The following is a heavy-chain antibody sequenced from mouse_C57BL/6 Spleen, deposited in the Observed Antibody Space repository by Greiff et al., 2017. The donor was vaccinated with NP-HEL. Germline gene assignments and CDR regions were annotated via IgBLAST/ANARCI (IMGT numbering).Heavy chain of an antibody. Sequence: QVQLQQPGAELVKPGASVKMSCKASGYTFTSYWITWVKQRPGQGLEWIGDIYPGSGSTNYNEKFKSKATLTVDTSSSTAYMQLSSLTSEDSAVYDCSPYDGYYGGCAYWGQGTLVTVSA. D-gene: IGHD2-3*01. CDR1: GYTFTSYW. CDR3: SPYDGYYGGCAY. J-gene: IGHJ3*01. CDR2: IYPGSGST. V-gene: IGHV1-55*01.